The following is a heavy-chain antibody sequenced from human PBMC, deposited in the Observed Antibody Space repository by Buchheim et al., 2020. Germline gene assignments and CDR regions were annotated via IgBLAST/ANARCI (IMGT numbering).Heavy chain of an antibody. CDR3: ARDYGGVAVTSLDN. CDR1: GFRYSSYL. CDR2: IKQDGSEK. J-gene: IGHJ4*02. Sequence: EVQLVESGGGLVQHGGSLRLYCAAAGFRYSSYLMSWVRQAPGKGLEWVANIKQDGSEKYYVDSVKGRFSISRDNAKNSLYLQMNSLTVEDTAVYYCARDYGGVAVTSLDNWGQGTL. V-gene: IGHV3-7*01. D-gene: IGHD3-16*02.